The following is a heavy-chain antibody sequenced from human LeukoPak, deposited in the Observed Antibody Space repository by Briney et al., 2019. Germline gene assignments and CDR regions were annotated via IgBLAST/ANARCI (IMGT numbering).Heavy chain of an antibody. CDR3: ARLLDYGGNSVAFDI. CDR2: IYYSGST. D-gene: IGHD4-23*01. CDR1: GGSISSGSYY. V-gene: IGHV4-39*01. Sequence: SETLSLTCTVSGGSISSGSYYWSWIRQPPGKGLEWIGSIYYSGSTYYNPSLKSRVTISVDTSKNQFSLKLSSVTAADTAVYYCARLLDYGGNSVAFDIWGQGTMVTVSS. J-gene: IGHJ3*02.